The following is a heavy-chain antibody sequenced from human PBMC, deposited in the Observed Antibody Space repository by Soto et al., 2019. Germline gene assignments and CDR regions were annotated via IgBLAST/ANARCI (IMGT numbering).Heavy chain of an antibody. V-gene: IGHV4-59*01. J-gene: IGHJ4*02. CDR3: ARVRGTYDSSGYPNYFDY. Sequence: PSETLSLTCTVSGGSISSYYWSWIRQPPGKGLEWIGYIYYSGSTNYNPSLKSRVTISVDTSKNQFSLKLSSVTAADTAVYYCARVRGTYDSSGYPNYFDYWGKGTLVTVSS. D-gene: IGHD3-22*01. CDR2: IYYSGST. CDR1: GGSISSYY.